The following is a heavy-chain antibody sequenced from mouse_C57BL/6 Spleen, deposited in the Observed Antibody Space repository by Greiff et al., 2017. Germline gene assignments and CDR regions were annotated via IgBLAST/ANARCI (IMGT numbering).Heavy chain of an antibody. CDR3: ASRSGKGEAMDY. Sequence: EVKLQESGPELVKPGASVKISCKASGYSFTDYNMNWVKQSNGNSLEWIGVINPNYGTTSYNQKFKSKATLTVAQSSSTAYMQLNSLTSEDSAVXYYASRSGKGEAMDYWGQGTSVTVSS. D-gene: IGHD1-3*01. CDR2: INPNYGTT. J-gene: IGHJ4*01. V-gene: IGHV1-39*01. CDR1: GYSFTDYN.